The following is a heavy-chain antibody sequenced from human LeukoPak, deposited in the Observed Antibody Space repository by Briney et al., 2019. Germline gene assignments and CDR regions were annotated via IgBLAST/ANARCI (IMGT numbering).Heavy chain of an antibody. CDR1: GDSISRSTYY. V-gene: IGHV4-39*02. CDR3: AKWKYSNSGIDNY. Sequence: SETLSLTCTVSGDSISRSTYYWAWIRQPPGKGLEWIGSVYYGRSPYFNPSLESRATISVDTSKNHFSLKMSSVTAADTAVYYCAKWKYSNSGIDNYWGQGTLVTVSS. D-gene: IGHD6-6*01. CDR2: VYYGRSP. J-gene: IGHJ4*02.